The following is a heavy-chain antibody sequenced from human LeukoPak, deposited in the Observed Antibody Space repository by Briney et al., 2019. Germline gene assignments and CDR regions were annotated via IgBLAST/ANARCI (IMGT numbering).Heavy chain of an antibody. CDR2: IRYDGSNK. D-gene: IGHD3-10*01. J-gene: IGHJ4*02. CDR3: ARVDNMVRGIIAY. V-gene: IGHV3-30*02. Sequence: GGSLRLSCAASGFTFSSYGMHWVRQAPGKGLEWVAFIRYDGSNKYYADSVKGRFTISRDNSKNTLFLQVHSLRDDDTAVYYCARVDNMVRGIIAYWGQGTLVTVSS. CDR1: GFTFSSYG.